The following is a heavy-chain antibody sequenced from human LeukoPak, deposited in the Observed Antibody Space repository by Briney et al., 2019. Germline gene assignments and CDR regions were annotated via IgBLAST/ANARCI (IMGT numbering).Heavy chain of an antibody. CDR2: INPSGGRT. CDR3: AREGGGSYPLDY. Sequence: ASVKVSCKASGYIFTSYYIHWVRQAPGQGLEWMGIINPSGGRTNYAQKFQGRVTMTRDTSTSTVYMELSSLRSEDTAVYYCAREGGGSYPLDYWGQGTLVTVSS. D-gene: IGHD1-26*01. V-gene: IGHV1-46*01. CDR1: GYIFTSYY. J-gene: IGHJ4*02.